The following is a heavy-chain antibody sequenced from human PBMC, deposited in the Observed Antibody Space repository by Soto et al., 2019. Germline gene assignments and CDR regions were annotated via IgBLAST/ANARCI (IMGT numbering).Heavy chain of an antibody. V-gene: IGHV3-74*01. J-gene: IGHJ5*02. D-gene: IGHD3-10*01. CDR3: ARVKSGSYDWFDP. CDR1: GFIFSTYW. Sequence: EVQLVESGGGLGQPGGSLRLSCAASGFIFSTYWMHWVRQVLGKGLAWVSRINTDGSRTSYADSVKGLFTISRDNAKNTVYLQINSLRAEDTAVYFCARVKSGSYDWFDPCGQGTLVTVSS. CDR2: INTDGSRT.